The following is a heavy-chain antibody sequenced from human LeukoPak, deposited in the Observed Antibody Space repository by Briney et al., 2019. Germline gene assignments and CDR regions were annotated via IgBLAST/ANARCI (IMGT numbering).Heavy chain of an antibody. CDR2: IWYDGSNK. J-gene: IGHJ6*02. V-gene: IGHV3-33*01. Sequence: PGGSLRLSCAASGFTFSSYGMHWVRQAPGKGLEWVAVIWYDGSNKYYADSVKGRFTISRDNSKNTLYLQMNSLRAEDTAVYYCAREFSLQSGGMDVWGQGTTVTVSS. CDR3: AREFSLQSGGMDV. D-gene: IGHD5-24*01. CDR1: GFTFSSYG.